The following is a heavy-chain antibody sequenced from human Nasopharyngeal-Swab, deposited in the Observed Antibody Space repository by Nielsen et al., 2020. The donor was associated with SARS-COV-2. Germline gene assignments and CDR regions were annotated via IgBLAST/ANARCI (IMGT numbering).Heavy chain of an antibody. Sequence: SLKISCAASGFTFDDYAMHWVRQAPGKGLEWVPGISWNSGSIGYADSVKGRFTISRDNAKNSLYLQMNSLRAEDTALYYCAKAGGVAGEFYGMDVWGQGTTVTVSS. CDR3: AKAGGVAGEFYGMDV. D-gene: IGHD2-8*02. CDR2: ISWNSGSI. J-gene: IGHJ6*02. CDR1: GFTFDDYA. V-gene: IGHV3-9*01.